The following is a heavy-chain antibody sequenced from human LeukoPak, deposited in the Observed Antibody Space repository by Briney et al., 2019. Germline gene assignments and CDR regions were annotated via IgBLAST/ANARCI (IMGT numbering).Heavy chain of an antibody. CDR1: GFTFSSYA. CDR3: ANPFSTPRSKYYIDV. V-gene: IGHV3-23*01. J-gene: IGHJ6*03. CDR2: ISGSGGST. D-gene: IGHD2-2*01. Sequence: PWGSLSLSCAASGFTFSSYAMSWVRQAPGKGLEWVSAISGSGGSTYYADSVKGRFTISRDNSKSTLYLQMNSLRAEDTAVYYCANPFSTPRSKYYIDVWGKGTTVTLSS.